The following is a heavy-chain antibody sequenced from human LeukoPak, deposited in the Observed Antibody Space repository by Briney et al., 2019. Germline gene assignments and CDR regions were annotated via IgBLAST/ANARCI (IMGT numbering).Heavy chain of an antibody. CDR2: INHSGST. V-gene: IGHV4-34*01. J-gene: IGHJ6*02. CDR1: GGSFSGYY. Sequence: SETLSLTCAVYGGSFSGYYWSWIRQPPGKGLEWIGEINHSGSTNYNPSLKSRVTISVDTSKNQFSLKLSSVTAADTAVYYCARSWPPPYQYGSGSYYSLGAYGMDVWGQGTTVTVSS. D-gene: IGHD3-10*01. CDR3: ARSWPPPYQYGSGSYYSLGAYGMDV.